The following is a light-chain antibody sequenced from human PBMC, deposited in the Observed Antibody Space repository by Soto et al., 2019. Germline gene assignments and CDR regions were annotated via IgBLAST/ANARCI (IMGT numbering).Light chain of an antibody. J-gene: IGLJ1*01. Sequence: QSALTQPASVSGSPGQSITISCTGTSTDVGGYNYVYWYQQHPGKAPKLMIYDVSNRPSGVSNRFSGSKSGNTASLTISGPQAEDEDDYYCSSYTSSSLYVFGTGTKLTVL. CDR3: SSYTSSSLYV. CDR1: STDVGGYNY. CDR2: DVS. V-gene: IGLV2-14*01.